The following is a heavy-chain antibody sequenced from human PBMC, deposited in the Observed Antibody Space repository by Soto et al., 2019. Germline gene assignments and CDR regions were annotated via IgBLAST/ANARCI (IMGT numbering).Heavy chain of an antibody. D-gene: IGHD2-15*01. Sequence: QVQVVQSGAEVKKPGASVKVSCKASGFTFTTYAIHWVRQAPGQRLEWMGWIHAGNGNTKSSQKFQDRLTITRDTAASTAYMELSSLRSEDSAGYYCARDRCSGDGNDFDYWGQGTLVPVSS. CDR1: GFTFTTYA. J-gene: IGHJ4*02. V-gene: IGHV1-3*01. CDR3: ARDRCSGDGNDFDY. CDR2: IHAGNGNT.